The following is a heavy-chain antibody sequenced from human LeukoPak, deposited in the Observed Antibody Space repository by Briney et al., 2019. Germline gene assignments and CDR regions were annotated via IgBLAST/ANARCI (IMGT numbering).Heavy chain of an antibody. CDR1: GYTFTSYY. J-gene: IGHJ4*02. V-gene: IGHV1-3*01. CDR3: AREDSSGYTGSDY. CDR2: INAGNGNT. D-gene: IGHD6-19*01. Sequence: ASVKVSCKASGYTFTSYYMHWARQAPGQRLEWMGWINAGNGNTKYSQKFQGRVTITRDTSASTAYMELSSLRSEDTAVYYCAREDSSGYTGSDYWGQGTLVTVSS.